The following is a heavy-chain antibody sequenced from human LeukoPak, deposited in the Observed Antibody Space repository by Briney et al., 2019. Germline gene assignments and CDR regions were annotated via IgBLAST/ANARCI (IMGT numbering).Heavy chain of an antibody. CDR1: GFSLISSGVG. D-gene: IGHD1-7*01. CDR3: AHPTLNYDAFDI. Sequence: SGPMLVNPTQTLTLTCTFSGFSLISSGVGVGLIRQPPGNALDWFSFIYWHDDHRYSPSLKSRLTITNDTSTNQVVLTITNLDPVDTATYYCAHPTLNYDAFDIWGQGTMVTVSS. CDR2: IYWHDDH. J-gene: IGHJ3*02. V-gene: IGHV2-5*01.